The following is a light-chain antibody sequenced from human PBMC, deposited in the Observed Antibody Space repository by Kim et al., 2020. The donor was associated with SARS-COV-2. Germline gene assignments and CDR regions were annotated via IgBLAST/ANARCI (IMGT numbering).Light chain of an antibody. J-gene: IGLJ2*01. CDR2: EVS. CDR1: SSDVGGYNY. V-gene: IGLV2-8*01. CDR3: SSYAGSNNVV. Sequence: GQSVTIACTGTSSDVGGYNYVSWYQQQPGKAPKLMIHEVSKRPSGVPDRFAGSKSGNTASLNVSGLQAEDEADYYCSSYAGSNNVVFGGGTQLTVL.